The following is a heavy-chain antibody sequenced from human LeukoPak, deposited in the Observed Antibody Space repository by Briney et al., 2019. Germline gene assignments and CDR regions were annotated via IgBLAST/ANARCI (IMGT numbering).Heavy chain of an antibody. Sequence: PSETLSLTCTVSGGSISSNTYCWGWIRQPPGEGLEWIASVYSTGNTFYNPSLKSGVTISVDTSKNQFSLRLSAVTAADTAVYYCARGDSSGWGEGIDYWGQGTLVTVSS. J-gene: IGHJ4*02. D-gene: IGHD6-19*01. V-gene: IGHV4-39*07. CDR1: GGSISSNTYC. CDR2: VYSTGNT. CDR3: ARGDSSGWGEGIDY.